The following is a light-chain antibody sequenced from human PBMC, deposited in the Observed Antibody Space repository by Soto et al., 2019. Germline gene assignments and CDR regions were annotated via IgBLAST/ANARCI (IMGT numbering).Light chain of an antibody. J-gene: IGKJ4*01. CDR3: QQYHSWPAT. CDR2: AAS. Sequence: DIQMTQSPSSLSASVGDTVTITCRASQDIGNFFAWFQQKPGTAPKSLISAASSLQSGVPSKFGVSGSGTDINLTINSLQPEDVATYYCQQYHSWPATFGGGTKVEI. V-gene: IGKV1-16*02. CDR1: QDIGNF.